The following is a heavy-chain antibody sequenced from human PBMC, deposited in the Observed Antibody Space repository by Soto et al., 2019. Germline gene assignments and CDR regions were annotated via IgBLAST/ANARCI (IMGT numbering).Heavy chain of an antibody. CDR3: ARDSPLTSARAFDI. J-gene: IGHJ3*02. V-gene: IGHV3-53*01. CDR1: GFTVSSNY. Sequence: EVQLVESGGGLIQAGGSLRLSCAASGFTVSSNYMSWVRQAPGKGLKWVSVIYSGGSTYYADSVKGRFTISRDSSKNTVYLQINSLGAEDTAVYYCARDSPLTSARAFDIWGQGTVVTVSS. CDR2: IYSGGST.